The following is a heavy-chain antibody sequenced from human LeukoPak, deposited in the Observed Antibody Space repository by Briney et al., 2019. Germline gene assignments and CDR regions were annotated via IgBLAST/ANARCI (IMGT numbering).Heavy chain of an antibody. CDR2: IYYSGST. CDR1: GGSISSYY. Sequence: RSSETQSLTCTVSGGSISSYYWSWIRQPPGKGLEWIGYIYYSGSTNYNPSLKSRVTISVDTSKNQFSLKLSSVTAADTAVYYCARGEGFDPWGQGTLVTVSS. J-gene: IGHJ5*02. V-gene: IGHV4-59*08. CDR3: ARGEGFDP.